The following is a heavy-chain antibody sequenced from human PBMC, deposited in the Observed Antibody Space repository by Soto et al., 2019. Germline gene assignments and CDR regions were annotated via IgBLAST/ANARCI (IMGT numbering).Heavy chain of an antibody. V-gene: IGHV1-69*02. CDR3: AGRHSSGWLTQH. CDR1: GGTFSSYT. D-gene: IGHD6-19*01. Sequence: QVQLVQSGAEVKKPGSSVKVSCKDSGGTFSSYTIRWVRQAPGQGLEWMGRIIPILAIANYAQKFQGRVTITADKSTSTAYMELSSLRSEDTAVYYCAGRHSSGWLTQHCGQCTLFTVSS. CDR2: IIPILAIA. J-gene: IGHJ1*01.